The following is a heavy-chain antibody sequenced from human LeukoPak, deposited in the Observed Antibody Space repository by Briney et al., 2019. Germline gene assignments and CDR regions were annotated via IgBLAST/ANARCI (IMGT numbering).Heavy chain of an antibody. Sequence: PWASVKVSCKGSGHTFTSYYMHWVRQAPGQGVEWMGIINPSSGSTSYAEHFQGRDTMTRDMSTSTVYIELSSLRSEDTAVYYCARDKEGSYGLDIDYWGQRTLVTVSS. CDR2: INPSSGST. D-gene: IGHD1-26*01. V-gene: IGHV1-46*01. CDR1: GHTFTSYY. CDR3: ARDKEGSYGLDIDY. J-gene: IGHJ4*02.